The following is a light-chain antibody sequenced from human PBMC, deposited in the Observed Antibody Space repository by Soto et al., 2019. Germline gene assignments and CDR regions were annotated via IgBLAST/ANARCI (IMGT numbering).Light chain of an antibody. Sequence: EIVLTQSPGTLSLSPGERATLSCRASQSVYSQYLAWYQQKPGQAPRLLIYGTFHRATGIPDRFSGSGSGTDFTLTISRLEPEDSAVYYCQHYGSSLYPFAQGTKLEIK. J-gene: IGKJ2*01. CDR1: QSVYSQY. CDR3: QHYGSSLYP. CDR2: GTF. V-gene: IGKV3-20*01.